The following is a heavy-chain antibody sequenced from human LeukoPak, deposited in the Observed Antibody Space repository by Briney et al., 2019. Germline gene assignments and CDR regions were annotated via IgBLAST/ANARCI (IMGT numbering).Heavy chain of an antibody. CDR3: ASTLQWLAFDY. D-gene: IGHD6-19*01. J-gene: IGHJ4*02. V-gene: IGHV4-61*08. Sequence: PSETLSLTCTVSGGSISNSAYYWSWIRQPPGKGLEWIGYIHYSGSTNYNPSLRSRVTVSVDTSKNQISLKLSSVTAADTAVYYCASTLQWLAFDYWGQGTLVTVSS. CDR1: GGSISNSAYY. CDR2: IHYSGST.